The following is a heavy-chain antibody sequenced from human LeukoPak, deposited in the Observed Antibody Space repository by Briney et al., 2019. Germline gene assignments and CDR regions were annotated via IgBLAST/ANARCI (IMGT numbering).Heavy chain of an antibody. J-gene: IGHJ6*03. CDR3: ARSSANWYPNYMDV. V-gene: IGHV4-59*01. CDR1: GDSITSYY. Sequence: SETLSLTCTVSGDSITSYYWSWIRQPPGKGLEWIAYIYYSGRIRYNPSLNSRATISLDTSKNQVSLRLSAVTAADTATYYCARSSANWYPNYMDVWGKGATVTVSS. D-gene: IGHD2-2*01. CDR2: IYYSGRI.